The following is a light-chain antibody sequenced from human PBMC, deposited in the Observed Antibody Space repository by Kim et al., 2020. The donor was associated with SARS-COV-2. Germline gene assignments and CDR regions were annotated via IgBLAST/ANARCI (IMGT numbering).Light chain of an antibody. CDR1: QSVSSY. V-gene: IGKV3-11*01. J-gene: IGKJ5*01. CDR2: DAS. CDR3: QHRGHWPPT. Sequence: EIVLTQFPATLSLSPGGRATLPCKASQSVSSYLAWYQQKPGQAPRLLIYDASSRAPGIPARFSGSGSVTDFTLTISSLEPEDFAIYYCQHRGHWPPTVGQGTRLEIK.